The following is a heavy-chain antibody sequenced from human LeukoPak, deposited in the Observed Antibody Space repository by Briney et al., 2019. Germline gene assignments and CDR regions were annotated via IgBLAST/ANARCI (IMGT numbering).Heavy chain of an antibody. CDR1: GGSFSGYY. CDR3: ARNFYYYGSGSLPPDY. J-gene: IGHJ4*02. Sequence: PSETLSLTCAVYGGSFSGYYWSWIRQPPGKGLEWIGEINHSGSTNYNPSLKSRVTISVDTSKNQFSLKLSSVTAADTAVYYCARNFYYYGSGSLPPDYWGQGTLATVSS. D-gene: IGHD3-10*01. V-gene: IGHV4-34*01. CDR2: INHSGST.